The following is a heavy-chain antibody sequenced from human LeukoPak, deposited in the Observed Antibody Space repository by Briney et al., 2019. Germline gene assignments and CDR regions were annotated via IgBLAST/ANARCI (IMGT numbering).Heavy chain of an antibody. CDR3: GRGAALNWNSGGIDY. D-gene: IGHD1-1*01. CDR1: GFTFANYF. Sequence: GGSLRLSCAASGFTFANYFMTWVRQAPGTGLEWVALIRQDGSDKYYVDSVKGRFTISRDNANNLLFLQMNSLRVDDTAVYYCGRGAALNWNSGGIDYWGQGTLVTVSS. CDR2: IRQDGSDK. J-gene: IGHJ4*02. V-gene: IGHV3-7*01.